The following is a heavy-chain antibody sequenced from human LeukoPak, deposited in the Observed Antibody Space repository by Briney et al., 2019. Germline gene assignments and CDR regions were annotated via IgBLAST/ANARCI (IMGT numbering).Heavy chain of an antibody. CDR2: ISASGGTT. J-gene: IGHJ5*02. V-gene: IGHV3-23*01. D-gene: IGHD6-6*01. Sequence: GGSLGLSCAASGFTFNSYAMSWVRQAPGKGLEWVSAISASGGTTYYADSVRGRFTISRDNSENTVYLQMNSLRVEDTALYYCARGGVYSSSSPWGQGTLVTVSS. CDR3: ARGGVYSSSSP. CDR1: GFTFNSYA.